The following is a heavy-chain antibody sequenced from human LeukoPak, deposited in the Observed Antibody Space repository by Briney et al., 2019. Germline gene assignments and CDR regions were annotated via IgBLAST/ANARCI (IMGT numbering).Heavy chain of an antibody. D-gene: IGHD2-15*01. V-gene: IGHV4-59*08. J-gene: IGHJ4*02. CDR3: ARLTVFPSSDDY. CDR1: GGPISSYY. CDR2: IYYSGST. Sequence: PSETLSLTCTVSGGPISSYYWSWIRQPPGKGLEWIGYIYYSGSTNYNPSLRSRVTISVDTSKNQFSLKVNSVTAADTAVYYCARLTVFPSSDDYWGQGTLVTVSS.